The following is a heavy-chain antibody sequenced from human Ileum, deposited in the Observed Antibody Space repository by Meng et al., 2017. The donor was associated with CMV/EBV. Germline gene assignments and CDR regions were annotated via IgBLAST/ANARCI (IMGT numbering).Heavy chain of an antibody. J-gene: IGHJ4*02. Sequence: VSISSGVYCGSWVRRPPGKGLGWIGYIYHSGNTYYKPSLKSRVTISIDTSKNQFSLNLTSVTAADTAVYYCARHYYDTNGYYYVLDYWGQGTLVTVSS. V-gene: IGHV4-30-4*01. D-gene: IGHD3-22*01. CDR1: VSISSGVYC. CDR2: IYHSGNT. CDR3: ARHYYDTNGYYYVLDY.